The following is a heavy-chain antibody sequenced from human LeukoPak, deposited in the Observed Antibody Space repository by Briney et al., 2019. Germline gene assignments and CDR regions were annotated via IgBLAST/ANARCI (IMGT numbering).Heavy chain of an antibody. D-gene: IGHD5-18*01. CDR2: IDSGGFT. Sequence: PGGSLRLSCAASRFTVSTNYMSWVRQAPGKGLEWVSLIDSGGFTYYADSVKGRFTISRDNSKNTLYLQMNSLRAEDTAVYYCAKGSGYSYGYFDYWGQGTLVTVSS. J-gene: IGHJ4*02. V-gene: IGHV3-66*01. CDR3: AKGSGYSYGYFDY. CDR1: RFTVSTNY.